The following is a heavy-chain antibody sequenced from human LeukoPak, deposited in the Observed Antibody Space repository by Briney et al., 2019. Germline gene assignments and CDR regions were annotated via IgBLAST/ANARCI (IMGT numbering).Heavy chain of an antibody. CDR1: GLTFSSYW. Sequence: PGGSLRLSCEASGLTFSSYWMHWARQAPGKGLVWVSRIDSDGSRISYVDSVKGRFTISRDNAKNTLYLQMNSLRAEDTAVYYCARVSIGWYHFDYWGQGTLVTVSS. D-gene: IGHD6-19*01. J-gene: IGHJ4*02. CDR3: ARVSIGWYHFDY. V-gene: IGHV3-74*01. CDR2: IDSDGSRI.